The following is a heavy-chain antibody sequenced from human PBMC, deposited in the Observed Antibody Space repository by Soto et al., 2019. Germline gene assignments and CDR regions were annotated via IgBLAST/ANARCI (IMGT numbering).Heavy chain of an antibody. V-gene: IGHV3-11*05. D-gene: IGHD3-10*01. CDR3: ARDFFTGSGTYISD. J-gene: IGHJ4*02. CDR1: GFTFTDHQ. Sequence: QVQLVESGGGSVKPGGSLRLTCAASGFTFTDHQMSWIRQVPGKGLEWVSFISASGSHTNYADAVEGRFTVSRDNANNVLLLQMNSLRAEDTAVYYCARDFFTGSGTYISDLGQGTLVTVSS. CDR2: ISASGSHT.